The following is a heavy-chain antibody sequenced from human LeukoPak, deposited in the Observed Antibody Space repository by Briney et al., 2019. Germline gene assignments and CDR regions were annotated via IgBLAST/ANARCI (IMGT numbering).Heavy chain of an antibody. J-gene: IGHJ4*02. CDR2: ISSSSGYT. V-gene: IGHV3-11*06. Sequence: GGSLRLSCAVSGFMYSDYYMTWIRQAPGKGLEWVSYISSSSGYTNDADSVKGRFTISRDNAKNSLYLQMNSLRAEDTAVYYCARVDEGRNGVTVGYWGQGTLVTVSS. CDR1: GFMYSDYY. D-gene: IGHD2-8*01. CDR3: ARVDEGRNGVTVGY.